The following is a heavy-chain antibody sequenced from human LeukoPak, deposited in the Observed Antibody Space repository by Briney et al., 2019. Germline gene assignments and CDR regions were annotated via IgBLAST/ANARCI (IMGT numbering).Heavy chain of an antibody. CDR1: GGSFSGYY. V-gene: IGHV4-34*01. J-gene: IGHJ6*03. CDR3: ARGAPLYYYYYMDV. Sequence: SETLSLTCAVYGGSFSGYYWSWIRQPPGKGLEWIGEINHSGSTNYNPSLKSRVTISVDTSKNQFSLKLSSVTAADTAVYYCARGAPLYYYYYMDVWGKGTTVTVSS. CDR2: INHSGST.